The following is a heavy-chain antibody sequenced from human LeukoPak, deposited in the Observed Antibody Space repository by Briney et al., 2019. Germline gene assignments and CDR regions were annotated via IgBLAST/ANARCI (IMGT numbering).Heavy chain of an antibody. CDR2: IYYSGGT. CDR3: AREVSSADYYHYYGMDV. CDR1: GGSIIRSDYY. D-gene: IGHD2-2*01. V-gene: IGHV4-39*01. J-gene: IGHJ6*02. Sequence: SETLSLTCTVSGGSIIRSDYYWGWIRQPPGKGLEWIGSIYYSGGTYYNPSLKSRVTISVDTSKNQSSLQLNSVTAADTAIYYCAREVSSADYYHYYGMDVWGQGTSVTVSS.